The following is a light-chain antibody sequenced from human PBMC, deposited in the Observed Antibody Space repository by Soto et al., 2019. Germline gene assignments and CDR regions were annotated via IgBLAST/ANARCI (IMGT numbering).Light chain of an antibody. J-gene: IGLJ2*01. V-gene: IGLV2-14*01. CDR2: EVS. CDR1: SSDVDTYKY. CDR3: CSYAGSTTRVL. Sequence: QSVLTQPASVSGSPGQSIIISGTGTSSDVDTYKYVSWYQQHPGKAPKLMIYEVSHRPSGVSDRFSGSKSGNTASLTISGLQAEDEADYYCCSYAGSTTRVLFGGGTKLTVL.